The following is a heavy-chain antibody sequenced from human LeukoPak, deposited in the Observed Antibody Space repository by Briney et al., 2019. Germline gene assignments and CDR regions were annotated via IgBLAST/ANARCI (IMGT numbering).Heavy chain of an antibody. CDR2: IDPSDSYT. CDR3: ATTDYDILTGYQRWFDP. CDR1: GYSFTSYW. Sequence: GESLKISCQGSGYSFTSYWISWVRQMPGKGLEWMGRIDPSDSYTNYSPSFQGHVTISADKSISTAYLQWSSLKASDTAMYYCATTDYDILTGYQRWFDPWGQGTLVTVSS. D-gene: IGHD3-9*01. J-gene: IGHJ5*02. V-gene: IGHV5-10-1*01.